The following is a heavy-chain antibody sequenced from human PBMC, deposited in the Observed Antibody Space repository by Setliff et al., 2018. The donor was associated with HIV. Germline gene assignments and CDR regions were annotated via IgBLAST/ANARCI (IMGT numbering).Heavy chain of an antibody. CDR2: IYYSGST. D-gene: IGHD5-12*01. J-gene: IGHJ4*02. Sequence: SETLSLTCTVSGGSISNSSYYWGWIRQPPGKGLEWIGSIYYSGSTYYNPSLKSRVTISVDTSKNQSSLKLSSVTAADTAVYYCARGPPVGYGGYDTYFDYWGQGTLVTVSS. CDR3: ARGPPVGYGGYDTYFDY. V-gene: IGHV4-39*07. CDR1: GGSISNSSYY.